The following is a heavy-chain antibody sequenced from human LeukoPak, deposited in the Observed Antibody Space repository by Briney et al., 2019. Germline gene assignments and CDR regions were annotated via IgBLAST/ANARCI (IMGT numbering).Heavy chain of an antibody. J-gene: IGHJ4*02. V-gene: IGHV3-48*03. CDR2: ISRSGSTI. D-gene: IGHD5-12*01. CDR1: GFTFSSYE. Sequence: GGSLRLSCAASGFTFSSYEMNWVRQAPGKGLEWVSYISRSGSTIYYADSVKGRFTISRDNAKNSLYLQMNSLRGEDTAVYYCARDLATVHFDYWGQGTLVTVSS. CDR3: ARDLATVHFDY.